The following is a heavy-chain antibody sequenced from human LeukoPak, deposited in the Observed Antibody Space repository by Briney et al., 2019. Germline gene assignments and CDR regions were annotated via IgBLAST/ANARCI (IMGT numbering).Heavy chain of an antibody. J-gene: IGHJ6*02. CDR2: IYYSGST. CDR3: ARGFWDSGCYLGMDV. Sequence: SETLSLTCTVSGGSTSSYYWSWIRQPPGKGLEWIGYIYYSGSTNYNPSLKSRVTISVDTSKNQFSLKLSSVTAADTAVYYCARGFWDSGCYLGMDVWGHGTTVTVSS. D-gene: IGHD1-26*01. V-gene: IGHV4-59*01. CDR1: GGSTSSYY.